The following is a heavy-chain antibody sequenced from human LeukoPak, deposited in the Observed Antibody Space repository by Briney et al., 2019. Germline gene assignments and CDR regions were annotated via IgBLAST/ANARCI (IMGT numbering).Heavy chain of an antibody. CDR2: ISGSGGST. CDR3: AKSFLTIGPSGASY. J-gene: IGHJ4*02. V-gene: IGHV3-23*01. Sequence: TGGSLRLSCAASGFTVSSNYMSWVRQAPGKGLEWVSVISGSGGSTYYADSVKGRFTISRDNSKNTLYLQMNSLRAEDTAVYYCAKSFLTIGPSGASYWGQGTLVTVSS. CDR1: GFTVSSNY. D-gene: IGHD3-9*01.